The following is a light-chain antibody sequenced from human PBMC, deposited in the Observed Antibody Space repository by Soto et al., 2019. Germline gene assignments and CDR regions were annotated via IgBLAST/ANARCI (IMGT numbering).Light chain of an antibody. Sequence: SYDLTQPPSVSVAPGQTARSTCGGDNIGSKSVHWYQQKPGQAPVLVVYNDRDRPSGIPERFSGSNSGNTATLTISRVEAGDEADYYCQLWVSSSHHFYAFGTGTKVTVL. CDR1: NIGSKS. CDR3: QLWVSSSHHFYA. CDR2: NDR. V-gene: IGLV3-21*02. J-gene: IGLJ1*01.